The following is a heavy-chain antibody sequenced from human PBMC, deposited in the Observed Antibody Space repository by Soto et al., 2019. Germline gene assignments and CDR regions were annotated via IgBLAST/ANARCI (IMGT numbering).Heavy chain of an antibody. V-gene: IGHV3-30*18. CDR1: GFTFNSYG. J-gene: IGHJ4*02. Sequence: GGSLRLSCEASGFTFNSYGMYWVRQAPGKGLDWVSHILYDGTKKYYADSVKGRFTISRDNSKNTLYLQMDRMRIEDTAVYFCVKDLAHMADHWGQGTLVTVSS. CDR2: ILYDGTKK. CDR3: VKDLAHMADH.